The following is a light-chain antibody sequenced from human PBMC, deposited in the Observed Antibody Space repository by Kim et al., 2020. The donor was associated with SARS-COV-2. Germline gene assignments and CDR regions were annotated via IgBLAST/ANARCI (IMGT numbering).Light chain of an antibody. CDR1: QDISNY. CDR3: QRHNTNPYT. CDR2: AAS. Sequence: DIQMTQSPSSLSASVGDTVTITCQASQDISNYLEWYQQKPGKAPKLLIYAASTLQSGVPSRFSGSGSGTDFTLTISSLRPEDFSTYYYQRHNTNPYTFGQGTKLEIK. V-gene: IGKV1-9*01. J-gene: IGKJ2*01.